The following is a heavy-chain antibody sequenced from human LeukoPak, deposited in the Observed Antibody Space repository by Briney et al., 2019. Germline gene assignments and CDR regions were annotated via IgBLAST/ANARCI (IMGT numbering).Heavy chain of an antibody. J-gene: IGHJ4*02. Sequence: ASVKVSCKASGYTVTSYGISWVRQAPGQGFEWMGWINPNDGDTNYAQKFQGRVTMTRDTSISTAHMEVSRLRPDDTAVYYCARANFLYCSSSTCLFDYWGQGTLVTVSS. CDR1: GYTVTSYG. V-gene: IGHV1-2*02. CDR3: ARANFLYCSSSTCLFDY. CDR2: INPNDGDT. D-gene: IGHD2-2*01.